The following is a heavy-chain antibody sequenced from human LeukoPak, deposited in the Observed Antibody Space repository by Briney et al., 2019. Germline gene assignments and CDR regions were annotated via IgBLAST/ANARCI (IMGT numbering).Heavy chain of an antibody. CDR1: GFTFDDYA. J-gene: IGHJ4*02. CDR3: AKDMGSYDFWSGYLDC. D-gene: IGHD3-3*01. CDR2: ISWNSGSI. V-gene: IGHV3-9*01. Sequence: GRSLRLSCAASGFTFDDYAMHWVRQAPGKGLGWVSGISWNSGSIGYADSVKGRFTISRDNAKNSLYLQMNSLRAEDTALYYCAKDMGSYDFWSGYLDCWGQGTLVTVSS.